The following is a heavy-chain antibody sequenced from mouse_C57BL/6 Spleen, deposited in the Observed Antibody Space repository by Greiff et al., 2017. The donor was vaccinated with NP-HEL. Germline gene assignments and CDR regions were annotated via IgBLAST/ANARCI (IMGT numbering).Heavy chain of an antibody. CDR3: ARRGNYVGAMDY. CDR2: IRNKANGYTT. CDR1: GFTFTDYY. J-gene: IGHJ4*01. V-gene: IGHV7-3*01. D-gene: IGHD2-1*01. Sequence: EVKLVESGGGLVQPGGSLSLSCAASGFTFTDYYMSWVRQPPGKALEWLGFIRNKANGYTTEYSASVKGRFTISRDNSQSILYLQMNALRAEDSATYYCARRGNYVGAMDYWGQGTSVTVSS.